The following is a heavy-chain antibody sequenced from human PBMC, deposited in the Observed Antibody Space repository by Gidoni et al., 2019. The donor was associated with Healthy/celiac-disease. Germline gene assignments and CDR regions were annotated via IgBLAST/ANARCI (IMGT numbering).Heavy chain of an antibody. CDR2: ISSSSSYR. CDR3: ARGPGDGYNYPVFWFDP. Sequence: EVQLVESGGGLVKPGGSLILACAASGFTFRSYRMNWVRRAPGKGLEWVSSISSSSSYRYCADSVKGRFTISRDNAKNSLYLQMNSLRAEDTAVYYCARGPGDGYNYPVFWFDPWGQGTLVTVSS. CDR1: GFTFRSYR. J-gene: IGHJ5*02. V-gene: IGHV3-21*01. D-gene: IGHD5-12*01.